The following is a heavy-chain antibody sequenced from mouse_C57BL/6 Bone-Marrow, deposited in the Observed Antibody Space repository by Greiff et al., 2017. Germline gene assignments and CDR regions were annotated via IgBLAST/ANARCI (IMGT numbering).Heavy chain of an antibody. Sequence: EVQGVESGGGLVKPGGSLKLSCAASGFAFSDYGMHWVRQAPEKGLEWVAYISSGSSTIYYADTVKGRFTISRDNAKNTLFLQMTSLRSEDTAMYYCARALFTTVPARGYAMDYWGQGTSVTVSS. J-gene: IGHJ4*01. CDR2: ISSGSSTI. D-gene: IGHD1-1*01. CDR3: ARALFTTVPARGYAMDY. V-gene: IGHV5-17*01. CDR1: GFAFSDYG.